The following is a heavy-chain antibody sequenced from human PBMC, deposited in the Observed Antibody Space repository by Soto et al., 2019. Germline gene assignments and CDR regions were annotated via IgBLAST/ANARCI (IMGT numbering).Heavy chain of an antibody. D-gene: IGHD6-19*01. CDR2: ISSSSSYI. V-gene: IGHV3-21*01. J-gene: IGHJ4*02. CDR1: GFTFSSYS. Sequence: GGSLRLSCAASGFTFSSYSMNWVRQAPGKGLEWVSSISSSSSYIYYADSVKGRFTISRDNAKNSLYLQMNSLRAEDTAVYYCARDRGPGIAVAGFDYWGQGTLVTVSS. CDR3: ARDRGPGIAVAGFDY.